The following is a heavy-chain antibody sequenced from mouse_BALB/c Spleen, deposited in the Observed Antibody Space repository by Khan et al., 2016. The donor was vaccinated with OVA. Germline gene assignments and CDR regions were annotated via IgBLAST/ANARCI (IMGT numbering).Heavy chain of an antibody. CDR1: GYTFTNYW. CDR3: VNHGSSSAWFTY. Sequence: QVQLQQSGAELAKPGASVKMSCKASGYTFTNYWMHWVKQRPGQGLEWIGYINPSTDYTEYNQKFKDKATLTADKSSSTAYMQLTSLTSEDSALYYCVNHGSSSAWFTYWGQGALGTGS. V-gene: IGHV1-7*01. D-gene: IGHD1-1*01. CDR2: INPSTDYT. J-gene: IGHJ3*01.